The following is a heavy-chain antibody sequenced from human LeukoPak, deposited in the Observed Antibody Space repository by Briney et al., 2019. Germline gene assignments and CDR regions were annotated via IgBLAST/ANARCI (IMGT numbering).Heavy chain of an antibody. CDR1: GYTFTSYG. CDR2: ISAYNGNT. CDR3: AREGDIVVVPAAIEGFDY. V-gene: IGHV1-18*01. J-gene: IGHJ4*02. D-gene: IGHD2-2*02. Sequence: WASVKVSCKASGYTFTSYGISWVRQAPGQGREGMGWISAYNGNTNYAQKLQGRVTMTTDTSTSTAYMELRSLRSDDTAAYYCAREGDIVVVPAAIEGFDYWGQGTLVTVSS.